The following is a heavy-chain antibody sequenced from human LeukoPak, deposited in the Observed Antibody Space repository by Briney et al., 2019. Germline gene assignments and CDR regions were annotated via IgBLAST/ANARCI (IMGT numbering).Heavy chain of an antibody. V-gene: IGHV3-53*04. CDR2: IYSGGST. Sequence: GGSLRLSCAASGFTVSSNYMSWVRQAPGKGLEWVSVIYSGGSTYYADSVKGRLTISRHNSKNTLYLQMNSLRAEDTAVYYCARSGNSGYDLESFDYWGQGTLVTVSS. CDR1: GFTVSSNY. J-gene: IGHJ4*02. CDR3: ARSGNSGYDLESFDY. D-gene: IGHD5-12*01.